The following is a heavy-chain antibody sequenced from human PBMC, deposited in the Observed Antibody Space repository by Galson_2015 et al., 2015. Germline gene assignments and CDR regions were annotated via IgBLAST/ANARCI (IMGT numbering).Heavy chain of an antibody. V-gene: IGHV1-3*01. CDR1: GYSFTSFD. CDR3: ELGEIQAGSVDY. J-gene: IGHJ4*02. D-gene: IGHD3-10*01. Sequence: GYSFTSFDLHWVRLVARRRLEWMGRLDAGNGNTKYAQMLQGRVTITRDTSASTAYMELNSLRSEDTAVYYCELGEIQAGSVDYWGQGTLVTVSS. CDR2: LDAGNGNT.